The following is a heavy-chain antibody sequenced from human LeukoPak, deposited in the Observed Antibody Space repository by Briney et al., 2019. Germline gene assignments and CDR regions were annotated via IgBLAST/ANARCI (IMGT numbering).Heavy chain of an antibody. V-gene: IGHV3-30-3*01. Sequence: GGSLRLSCAASGFTFSSYAMHWVRQAPGKGLEWVAVISYDGSNKYYADSVKGRFTISRDNSKNTLYLQMNSLRAEDTAVYYCAGQTTVTTRYFDYWGQGTLVTVSS. CDR1: GFTFSSYA. J-gene: IGHJ4*02. D-gene: IGHD4-17*01. CDR3: AGQTTVTTRYFDY. CDR2: ISYDGSNK.